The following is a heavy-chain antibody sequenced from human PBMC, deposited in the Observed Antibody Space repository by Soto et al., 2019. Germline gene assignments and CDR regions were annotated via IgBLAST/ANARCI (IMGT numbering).Heavy chain of an antibody. CDR1: GGSFTSNNW. D-gene: IGHD1-7*01. J-gene: IGHJ4*02. CDR3: ASRDPGTSVDY. Sequence: LSLTCAVSGGSFTSNNWWTWVRQPPGQGLEWIGEIYRTGSTNYNPSLKSRVAISLDKSENQFSLKVTSLTAADTAVYYCASRDPGTSVDYWGQGTLVTVSS. CDR2: IYRTGST. V-gene: IGHV4-4*02.